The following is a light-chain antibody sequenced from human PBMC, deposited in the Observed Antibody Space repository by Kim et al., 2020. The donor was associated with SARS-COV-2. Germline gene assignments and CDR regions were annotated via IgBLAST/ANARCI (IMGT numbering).Light chain of an antibody. J-gene: IGKJ1*01. CDR2: GAS. Sequence: AFVGNRVTITCRAGRGFGIDFAWFQQKPRRAPESLFDGASKLHSGVPPKFSGNGAGADFTLTFSSLQPEDFANYYCQKDKIYPWTFGRGTKVDIK. CDR3: QKDKIYPWT. V-gene: IGKV1-16*02. CDR1: RGFGID.